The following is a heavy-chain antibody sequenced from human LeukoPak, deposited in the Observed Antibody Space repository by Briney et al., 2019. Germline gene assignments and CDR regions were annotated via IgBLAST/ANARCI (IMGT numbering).Heavy chain of an antibody. V-gene: IGHV6-1*01. CDR3: ARDADWAYDAFDI. J-gene: IGHJ3*02. CDR1: GDSVSVKSDV. D-gene: IGHD3-9*01. CDR2: TYYRSKWIN. Sequence: SQTLSLTCAISGDSVSVKSDVWNWVRQSPSRGLEWLGRTYYRSKWINDYATSVKSRIIISPDTSKNQFSLHLNSVTPEDTAVYYCARDADWAYDAFDIWGQGTMVTVSS.